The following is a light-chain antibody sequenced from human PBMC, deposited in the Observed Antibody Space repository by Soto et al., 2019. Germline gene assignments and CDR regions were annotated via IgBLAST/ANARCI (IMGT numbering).Light chain of an antibody. CDR2: DVT. J-gene: IGLJ1*01. Sequence: SVRPQPASGSWSPGEAITISCTGTNNDVGGYNYVSWYQHHPGKAPKLIIYDVTNRPSGVSNPFSGSKSGNTASLTISGLQPEDEADYYCSSYTTSNTRQIVFGTGTKSPS. V-gene: IGLV2-14*03. CDR3: SSYTTSNTRQIV. CDR1: NNDVGGYNY.